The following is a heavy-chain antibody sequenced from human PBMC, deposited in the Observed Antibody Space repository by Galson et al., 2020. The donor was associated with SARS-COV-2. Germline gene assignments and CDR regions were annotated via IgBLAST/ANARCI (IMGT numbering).Heavy chain of an antibody. CDR3: VRGAVDY. CDR2: ITNGGSPI. Sequence: GGSLRLSCAASGFNFNDYGMNWVRQAAGKGLEWVAHITNGGSPIFYADAVRGRFTISRDNAKNSLYLQLNNLREDDTAVYYCVRGAVDYWGKGTLVTVSS. CDR1: GFNFNDYG. V-gene: IGHV3-48*02. J-gene: IGHJ4*02.